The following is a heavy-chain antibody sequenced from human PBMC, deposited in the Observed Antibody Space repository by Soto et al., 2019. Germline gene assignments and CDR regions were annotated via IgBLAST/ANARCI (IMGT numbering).Heavy chain of an antibody. J-gene: IGHJ6*02. D-gene: IGHD3-16*01. Sequence: GGSLRLSCAASGFTFSNAWMNWVRQAPGKGLEWVGRIKSKTDGGTTDYAAPVKGRFTISRDDSKNTLYLQMNSLKTEDTAVYYCTTEEYDLKNYYYYGMDVWGQGTTVTVSS. CDR1: GFTFSNAW. CDR3: TTEEYDLKNYYYYGMDV. CDR2: IKSKTDGGTT. V-gene: IGHV3-15*07.